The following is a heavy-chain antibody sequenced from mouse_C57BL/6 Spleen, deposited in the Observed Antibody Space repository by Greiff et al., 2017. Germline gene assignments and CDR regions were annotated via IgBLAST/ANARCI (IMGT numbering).Heavy chain of an antibody. D-gene: IGHD1-1*01. CDR1: CYTFTSYW. V-gene: IGHV1-61*01. Sequence: QVQLQQPGAELVRPGSSVKLSCKASCYTFTSYWMDWVKQRPGQGLEWIGNIYPSDSETHYNQKFKDKATLTVDKSSSTAYMQLSSLTSEDSAVYYCARRADYGSSSYWYFDVWGTGTTVTVSS. CDR2: IYPSDSET. J-gene: IGHJ1*03. CDR3: ARRADYGSSSYWYFDV.